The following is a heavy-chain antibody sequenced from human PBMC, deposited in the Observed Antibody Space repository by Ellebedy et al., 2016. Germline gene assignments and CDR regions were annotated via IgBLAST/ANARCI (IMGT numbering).Heavy chain of an antibody. Sequence: GGSLTLSCAASGVRVSTYNMNWVWKAQGRGMGWVSEISSSGTSPRYSDSVRGRFTISSDDAKNSLYLQMNSLRAADTTVYYCARDKVPRGFSGYDDPAKFDFWGQGTLVPVSS. J-gene: IGHJ4*02. CDR2: ISSSGTSP. CDR3: ARDKVPRGFSGYDDPAKFDF. V-gene: IGHV3-48*04. D-gene: IGHD5-12*01. CDR1: GVRVSTYN.